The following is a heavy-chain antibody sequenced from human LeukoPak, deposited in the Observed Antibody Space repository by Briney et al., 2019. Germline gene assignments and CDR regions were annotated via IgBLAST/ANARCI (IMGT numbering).Heavy chain of an antibody. Sequence: ASVKVSCKASGYTFTGYYLHWVRQAPGQGLEWLGWINPNSGGTNYAQKFQDRVTMTRDTSISTAYMELSGLRSDDTAVYYCARTVPNTVTTLSYWGQGTLVTVSS. J-gene: IGHJ4*02. CDR2: INPNSGGT. D-gene: IGHD4-17*01. CDR3: ARTVPNTVTTLSY. CDR1: GYTFTGYY. V-gene: IGHV1-2*02.